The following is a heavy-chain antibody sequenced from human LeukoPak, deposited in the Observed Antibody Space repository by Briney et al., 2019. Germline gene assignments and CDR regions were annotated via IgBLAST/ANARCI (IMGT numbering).Heavy chain of an antibody. CDR3: ARVPRSTRIPIFR. Sequence: GGSLRLSCAASEFTFSSYEMNWVRQAPGKGLEWVSYISSSGDTIYYADSVKGRFTISRDNARNSLYLQMNSLRAEDTAVYYCARVPRSTRIPIFRWGQGTLVTVSS. D-gene: IGHD3-3*01. CDR1: EFTFSSYE. V-gene: IGHV3-48*03. J-gene: IGHJ4*02. CDR2: ISSSGDTI.